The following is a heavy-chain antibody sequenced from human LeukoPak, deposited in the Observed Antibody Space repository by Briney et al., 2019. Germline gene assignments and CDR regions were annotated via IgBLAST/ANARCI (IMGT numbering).Heavy chain of an antibody. CDR2: INTNTGNP. Sequence: ASVKVSCKASGYTFTSYAMNWVRQAPGQGLEWMGWINTNTGNPMYAQGFTGRFVFSLDTSVSTAYLQISSLKAEDTAVYYCAREWKLLWFGGSDPVFDPWGQGTLVTVSS. CDR1: GYTFTSYA. D-gene: IGHD3-10*01. V-gene: IGHV7-4-1*02. J-gene: IGHJ5*02. CDR3: AREWKLLWFGGSDPVFDP.